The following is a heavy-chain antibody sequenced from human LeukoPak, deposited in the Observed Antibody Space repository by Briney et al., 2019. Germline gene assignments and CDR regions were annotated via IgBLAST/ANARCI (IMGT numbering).Heavy chain of an antibody. D-gene: IGHD4-17*01. CDR2: MNPNSGNT. CDR3: ARWCGDYVRLDY. Sequence: ASVKVSCKASGYTFTSYDINWVRQATGQGLEWMGWMNPNSGNTGYAQKFHGRVTMTRNTSISTAYMELSSLRSEDTAVYYCARWCGDYVRLDYWGQGTTVTASS. J-gene: IGHJ4*03. CDR1: GYTFTSYD. V-gene: IGHV1-8*01.